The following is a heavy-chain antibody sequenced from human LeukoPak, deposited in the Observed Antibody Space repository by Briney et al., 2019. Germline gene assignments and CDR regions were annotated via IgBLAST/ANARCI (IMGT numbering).Heavy chain of an antibody. CDR2: INHSGST. J-gene: IGHJ6*03. V-gene: IGHV4-34*01. CDR3: ASRYCSSTSCFRRNYYYYYYMDV. D-gene: IGHD2-2*01. CDR1: GGSFSGYY. Sequence: PSETLSLTCAVYGGSFSGYYWSWIRQPPGKGLEWLGEINHSGSTNYNPSLKSRVTISVDTSKNQFSLKLSSVTAADTAVYYCASRYCSSTSCFRRNYYYYYYMDVWGKGTTVTVSS.